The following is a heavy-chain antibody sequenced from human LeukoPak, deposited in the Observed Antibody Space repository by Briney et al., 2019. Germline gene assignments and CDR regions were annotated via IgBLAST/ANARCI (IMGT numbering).Heavy chain of an antibody. D-gene: IGHD5-18*01. CDR3: AREGYSYGTYYGMDV. CDR2: INPNSGGT. J-gene: IGHJ6*02. CDR1: GGTFSSYA. Sequence: GASVKVSCKASGGTFSSYAISWVRQAPGQGLEWMGWINPNSGGTNYAQKFQGWVTMTRDTSISTAYMELSRLRSDDTAVYYCAREGYSYGTYYGMDVWGQGTTVTVSS. V-gene: IGHV1-2*04.